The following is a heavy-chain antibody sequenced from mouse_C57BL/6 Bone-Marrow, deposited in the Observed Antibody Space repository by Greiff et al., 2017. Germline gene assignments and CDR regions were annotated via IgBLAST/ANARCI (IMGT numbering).Heavy chain of an antibody. Sequence: QVQLQQPGAELVMPGASVKLSCKASGYTFTSYWMHWVKQRPGQGLEWIGEIDPSDSYTNYNQKFKGKSKLTVDKSSSTAYMRLSSLASEDSAVYYSAKDDFTTVVDHFDYWGQGTTLTVSS. CDR1: GYTFTSYW. J-gene: IGHJ2*01. D-gene: IGHD1-1*01. CDR2: IDPSDSYT. V-gene: IGHV1-69*01. CDR3: AKDDFTTVVDHFDY.